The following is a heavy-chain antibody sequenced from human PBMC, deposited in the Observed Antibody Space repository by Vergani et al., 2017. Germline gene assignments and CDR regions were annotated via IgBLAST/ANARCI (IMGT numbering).Heavy chain of an antibody. J-gene: IGHJ4*02. CDR1: GYTFTSYG. CDR3: ARDDPDIVVVVAATPGIDY. Sequence: QVQLVQSGAEVKKPGASVKVSCKASGYTFTSYGISWVRQAPGQGLEWMGWISAYNGNTNYAQKLQGRVTMTTDTSTSTAYMELRSLRSDDTAVYYCARDDPDIVVVVAATPGIDYWGQGTLVTVSS. D-gene: IGHD2-15*01. V-gene: IGHV1-18*04. CDR2: ISAYNGNT.